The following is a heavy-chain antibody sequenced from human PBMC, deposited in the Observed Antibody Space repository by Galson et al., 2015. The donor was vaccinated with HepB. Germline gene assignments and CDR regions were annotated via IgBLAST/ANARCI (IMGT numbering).Heavy chain of an antibody. CDR1: GYTFTRNG. V-gene: IGHV1-18*01. CDR3: ARDHPAIVVVTPGAFDI. Sequence: SVKVSCKASGYTFTRNGINWVRQAPGQGLEWVGRISAYNGNTDYGQNLRGRVTLSTDTSTSTAYMELRSLRSDDTAVYFCARDHPAIVVVTPGAFDIWGQGTMVTVSS. D-gene: IGHD2-21*02. J-gene: IGHJ3*02. CDR2: ISAYNGNT.